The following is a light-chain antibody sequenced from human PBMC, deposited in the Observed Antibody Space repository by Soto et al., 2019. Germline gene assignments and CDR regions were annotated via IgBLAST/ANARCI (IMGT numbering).Light chain of an antibody. V-gene: IGKV3-15*01. CDR2: GES. J-gene: IGKJ2*01. Sequence: EIVMTQSPDTLSVSPGERATLSCRASQSVSSNLAWYQQRPGQTPRLLIYGESTKATGIPTMLSGSGSGTEFTLTISSLQSEDFAVYYCQQHNNWPFTFGQGTKLEIK. CDR1: QSVSSN. CDR3: QQHNNWPFT.